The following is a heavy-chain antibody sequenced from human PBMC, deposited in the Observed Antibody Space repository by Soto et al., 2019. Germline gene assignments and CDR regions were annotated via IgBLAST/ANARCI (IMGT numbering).Heavy chain of an antibody. CDR1: GYTFTNNV. D-gene: IGHD1-7*01. CDR2: IHTAKGNT. J-gene: IGHJ5*02. CDR3: ARDPIWTYTWNYARLNYLDP. Sequence: GASVKVSCKASGYTFTNNVIHWLRQAPGQTLGWMGWIHTAKGNTKYSQKFEARVTLTRETAASTAYMELNSLRSDDTAVYYCARDPIWTYTWNYARLNYLDPWGQGTLVTVSS. V-gene: IGHV1-3*04.